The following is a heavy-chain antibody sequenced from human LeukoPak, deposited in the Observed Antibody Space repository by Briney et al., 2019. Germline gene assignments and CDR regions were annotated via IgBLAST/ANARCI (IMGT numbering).Heavy chain of an antibody. CDR3: ARDFDCSSTSCYDQGDY. Sequence: ASVKVSCKASGYTFTSYYMHWVRQAPGQGLEWMGIINPSGGSTSYAQKFQGRVTMTRDTPTSTVYMELSSLRSEDTAVYYCARDFDCSSTSCYDQGDYWGQGTLVTVSS. D-gene: IGHD2-2*01. J-gene: IGHJ4*02. V-gene: IGHV1-46*01. CDR1: GYTFTSYY. CDR2: INPSGGST.